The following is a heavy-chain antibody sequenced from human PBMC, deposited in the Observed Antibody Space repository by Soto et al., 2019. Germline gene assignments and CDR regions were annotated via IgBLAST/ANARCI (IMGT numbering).Heavy chain of an antibody. CDR2: ITSSGGGT. J-gene: IGHJ4*02. Sequence: GGTLRLPCAASGFTFSAYVMSWGRQAPGKGLEWVSSITSSGGGTYYADSVKGRFTVSRDNSKNTVYLQMNSLRDEDTAVYYCAKLTAAWGQGPLGTVSS. D-gene: IGHD6-13*01. CDR1: GFTFSAYV. CDR3: AKLTAA. V-gene: IGHV3-23*01.